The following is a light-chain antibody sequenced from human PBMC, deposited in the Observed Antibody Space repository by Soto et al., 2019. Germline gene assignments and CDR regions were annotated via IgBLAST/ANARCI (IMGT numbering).Light chain of an antibody. J-gene: IGKJ4*01. Sequence: EVVMTQSPGTLSVSPGERVTLSCRASQSVRSHLAWYQQKPGQAPSLLIFGASTRATGVSDRFSGGESGTEFTLTISSLQSEDVAVYFCQQYNDWPRTFGGGTKVDIK. CDR3: QQYNDWPRT. V-gene: IGKV3-15*01. CDR2: GAS. CDR1: QSVRSH.